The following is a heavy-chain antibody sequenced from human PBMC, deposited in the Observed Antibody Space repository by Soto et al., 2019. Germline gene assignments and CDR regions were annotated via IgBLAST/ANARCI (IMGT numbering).Heavy chain of an antibody. V-gene: IGHV4-4*02. CDR3: ARYYDFWSGYSTSYYYYGMDV. CDR1: GGSISSSNW. CDR2: IYHSGST. D-gene: IGHD3-3*01. Sequence: PSETLSLTCAVSGGSISSSNWLSWFLQPPWKGLEWIGEIYHSGSTNYNPSLKSRVTISVDKSKNQFSLKLSSVTAADTAVYYCARYYDFWSGYSTSYYYYGMDVWGQGTTVTVSS. J-gene: IGHJ6*02.